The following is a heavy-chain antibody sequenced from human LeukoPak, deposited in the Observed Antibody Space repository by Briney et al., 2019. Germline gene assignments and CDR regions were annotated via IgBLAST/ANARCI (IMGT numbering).Heavy chain of an antibody. CDR2: ISGSGGST. Sequence: GGSLRLSCAASGFTFSSYAMSWVRRAPGKGLEWVSAISGSGGSTYYADSVKGRFTISRDNSKNTLYLQMNSLRAEDTAVYYCAKDGLDQITIFGVATNYFDYWGQGTLVTVSS. CDR3: AKDGLDQITIFGVATNYFDY. J-gene: IGHJ4*02. D-gene: IGHD3-3*01. V-gene: IGHV3-23*01. CDR1: GFTFSSYA.